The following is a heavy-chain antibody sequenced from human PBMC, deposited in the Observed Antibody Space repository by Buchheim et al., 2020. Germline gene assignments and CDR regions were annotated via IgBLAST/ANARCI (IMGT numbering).Heavy chain of an antibody. CDR3: ARDHGDYVLDY. V-gene: IGHV3-7*03. Sequence: EEQLVESGGGLVQPGGSLRLACAAAGFTFSTYWMSWVRQAPGKGLEWVANINQDGSEKSYVDSVKGRFTISRDNAKNSLYLQMNSLRAEDTAVYYCARDHGDYVLDYWGQGTL. CDR2: INQDGSEK. CDR1: GFTFSTYW. J-gene: IGHJ4*02. D-gene: IGHD4-17*01.